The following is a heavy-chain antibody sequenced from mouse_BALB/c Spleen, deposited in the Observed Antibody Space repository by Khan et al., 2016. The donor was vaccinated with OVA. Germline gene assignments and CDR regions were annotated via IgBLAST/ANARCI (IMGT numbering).Heavy chain of an antibody. Sequence: EVQLQESGPGLVKPSQSLSLTCTVTGYSITSDFAWNWVRQFPGNKLEWMGYISFSGSTSYGPSLKSRLSITRDPSKNQFFLQLNSVTTEDTSTYYCIRSVYYAYAYAMDYWGQGTSVTVSS. CDR3: IRSVYYAYAYAMDY. V-gene: IGHV3-2*02. CDR1: GYSITSDFA. CDR2: ISFSGST. D-gene: IGHD2-2*01. J-gene: IGHJ4*01.